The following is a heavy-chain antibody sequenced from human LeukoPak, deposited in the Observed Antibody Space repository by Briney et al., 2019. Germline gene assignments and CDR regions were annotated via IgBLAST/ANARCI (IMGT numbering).Heavy chain of an antibody. V-gene: IGHV3-23*01. D-gene: IGHD2-15*01. CDR3: TTRSPARYCSDGACYSSADY. J-gene: IGHJ4*02. CDR1: GFIFSGHV. CDR2: ITGSGDNT. Sequence: GGSLRLSCATSGFIFSGHVMNWVRQAPGKGPAWVSSITGSGDNTYYADSVKGRFTISRDNSKSTLYLQMNSLNTEDTAMYYCTTRSPARYCSDGACYSSADYWGQGTLVTVSS.